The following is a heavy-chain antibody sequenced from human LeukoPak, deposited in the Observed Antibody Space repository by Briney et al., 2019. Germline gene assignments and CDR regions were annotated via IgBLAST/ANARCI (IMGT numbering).Heavy chain of an antibody. Sequence: GGSLRLSCAASGFTFSSYSMNWVRQAPGKGLEWVSSISSSSSYIYYADSVKGRFTISRDNAKNSLYLQMNSLRAEDTAVYYCAKDYDFWSGFDYWGQGTLVTVSS. CDR1: GFTFSSYS. D-gene: IGHD3-3*01. CDR2: ISSSSSYI. V-gene: IGHV3-21*01. CDR3: AKDYDFWSGFDY. J-gene: IGHJ4*02.